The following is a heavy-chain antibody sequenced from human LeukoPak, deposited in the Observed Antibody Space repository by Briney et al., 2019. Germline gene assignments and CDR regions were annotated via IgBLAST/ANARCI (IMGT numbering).Heavy chain of an antibody. J-gene: IGHJ1*01. CDR2: VDPEDGET. CDR1: GYTFTDYY. V-gene: IGHV1-69-2*01. Sequence: APVKVSCKVSGYTFTDYYMHWVQQAPGKGLEWMGLVDPEDGETIYAEKFQGRVTITADTSTDTAYMELSSLRSEDTAVYYCATGDRITMIVVVPFQHWGQGTLVTVSS. D-gene: IGHD3-22*01. CDR3: ATGDRITMIVVVPFQH.